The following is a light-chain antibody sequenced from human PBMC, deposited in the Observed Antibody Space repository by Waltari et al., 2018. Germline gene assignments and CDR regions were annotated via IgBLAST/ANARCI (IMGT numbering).Light chain of an antibody. CDR3: QMYVRLPVT. CDR1: QSVGRS. Sequence: EIVLTQSPGTLSLSLGERGTPSCRASQSVGRSLCWYQQNHGQAPRLLIYDASTRATGTPDRFSGGGSGTDFSLTISRLEPEDFAVYYCQMYVRLPVTFGQGTKVEI. J-gene: IGKJ1*01. V-gene: IGKV3-20*01. CDR2: DAS.